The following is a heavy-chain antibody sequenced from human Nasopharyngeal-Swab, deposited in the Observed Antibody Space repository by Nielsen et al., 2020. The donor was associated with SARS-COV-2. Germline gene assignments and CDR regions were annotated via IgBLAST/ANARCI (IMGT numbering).Heavy chain of an antibody. V-gene: IGHV3-33*06. CDR2: IWYDGSNK. D-gene: IGHD6-19*01. Sequence: GASLKISCAVSGLTVSSTYKSWVRQAPGKGLEWVAVIWYDGSNKYYADSVKGRFTISRDNSKNTLYLQMNSLRAEDTAVYYCAKDASGPFDYWGQGTLVTVSS. J-gene: IGHJ4*02. CDR1: GLTVSSTY. CDR3: AKDASGPFDY.